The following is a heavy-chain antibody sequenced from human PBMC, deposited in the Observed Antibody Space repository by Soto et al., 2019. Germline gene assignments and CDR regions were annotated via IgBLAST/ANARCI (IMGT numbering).Heavy chain of an antibody. CDR3: AREHYDILTGYQGWFDP. V-gene: IGHV1-18*04. D-gene: IGHD3-9*01. CDR2: ISAYNGNT. J-gene: IGHJ5*02. Sequence: ASVKVSCKASGYTVTSYGISWVRQAPGQGLEWMGWISAYNGNTNYAQKLQGRVTMTTDTSTSTAYMELRSLRSDDTAVYYCAREHYDILTGYQGWFDPWGQGTLVTVSS. CDR1: GYTVTSYG.